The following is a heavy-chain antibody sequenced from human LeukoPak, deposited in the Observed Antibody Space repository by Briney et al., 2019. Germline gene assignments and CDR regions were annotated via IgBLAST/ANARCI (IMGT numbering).Heavy chain of an antibody. CDR1: GFTFSNYD. D-gene: IGHD2/OR15-2a*01. Sequence: GGSLRLSCAASGFTFSNYDMHWIRQATGKGLEWVSGIGTAGDIYYPGSVKGRFTISRENAKNSLYLQMNSLRAGDTAVYYCARGTYTTSPRNPKYYFDYWGQGTLVTVSS. J-gene: IGHJ4*02. CDR2: IGTAGDI. CDR3: ARGTYTTSPRNPKYYFDY. V-gene: IGHV3-13*01.